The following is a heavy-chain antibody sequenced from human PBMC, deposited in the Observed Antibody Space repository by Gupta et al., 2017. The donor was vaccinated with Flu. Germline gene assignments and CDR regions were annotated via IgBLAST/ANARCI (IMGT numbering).Heavy chain of an antibody. CDR3: ARELQHFVKYFLITGTTFYFDY. V-gene: IGHV3-48*02. Sequence: EVQLVESGGGLVQPGGSLRLSCAASGFTFSSYSMNWVRQAPGKGLEWVSYISSSSSTIYYADSVKGRFTISRDNAKNALYLQMNSLRDEDTAVYYCARELQHFVKYFLITGTTFYFDYWGQGTLVTVSA. D-gene: IGHD1-7*01. CDR1: GFTFSSYS. CDR2: ISSSSSTI. J-gene: IGHJ4*02.